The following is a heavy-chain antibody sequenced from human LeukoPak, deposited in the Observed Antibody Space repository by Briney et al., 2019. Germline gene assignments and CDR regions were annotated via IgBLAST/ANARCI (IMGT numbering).Heavy chain of an antibody. CDR1: GFTFSSYG. J-gene: IGHJ4*02. CDR3: AKDLGSGYYNYFDY. D-gene: IGHD3-22*01. CDR2: IWYDGSNK. V-gene: IGHV3-33*06. Sequence: PGRSLRLSCAASGFTFSSYGMPWVRQAPGKGLEWVAVIWYDGSNKYYADSVKGRFTISRDNSKNTLYLQMNSLRAEDTAVYYCAKDLGSGYYNYFDYWGQGTLVTVSS.